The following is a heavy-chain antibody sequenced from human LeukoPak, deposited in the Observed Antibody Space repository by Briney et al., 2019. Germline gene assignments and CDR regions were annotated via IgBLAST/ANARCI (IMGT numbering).Heavy chain of an antibody. J-gene: IGHJ4*02. V-gene: IGHV1-69*13. CDR1: GGTFSSYA. CDR3: ARHRDSYGDFLFDY. D-gene: IGHD4-17*01. CDR2: IIPIFGTA. Sequence: GASVKVSCKASGGTFSSYAISWVRQAPGQGREWMGGIIPIFGTANYAQKFQGRVTITADESTSTAYMELSSLRSEDTAVYYCARHRDSYGDFLFDYWGQGTLVTVSS.